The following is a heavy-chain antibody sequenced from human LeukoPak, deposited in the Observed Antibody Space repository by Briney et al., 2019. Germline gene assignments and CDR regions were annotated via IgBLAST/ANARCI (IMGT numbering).Heavy chain of an antibody. D-gene: IGHD1-26*01. CDR2: MSYSGSN. J-gene: IGHJ3*02. CDR3: ARCSAVEPEPFDI. CDR1: GGSISSYS. V-gene: IGHV4-59*08. Sequence: SETLSLTCTVSGGSISSYSWSWIRQPPGKGLESIGYMSYSGSNNYNPSLKSRVTMSVDTSRNQLSLKMSSVTAADTAVYYYARCSAVEPEPFDIWGRGTMVTVSS.